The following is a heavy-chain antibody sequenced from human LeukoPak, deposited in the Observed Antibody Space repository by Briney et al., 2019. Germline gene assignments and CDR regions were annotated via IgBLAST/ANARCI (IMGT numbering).Heavy chain of an antibody. CDR2: ISSSGGST. J-gene: IGHJ1*01. CDR1: GSTCSSFA. D-gene: IGHD6-13*01. V-gene: IGHV3-23*01. Sequence: GGSLSLTCTASGSTCSSFAWSWVRQAPGKGLEWVSAISSSGGSTYYADSVKGRFTISRDNSKNMLHLQMSILRAETPASYYCANLYSSGWYVHFQYWGKRIMVTVSS. CDR3: ANLYSSGWYVHFQY.